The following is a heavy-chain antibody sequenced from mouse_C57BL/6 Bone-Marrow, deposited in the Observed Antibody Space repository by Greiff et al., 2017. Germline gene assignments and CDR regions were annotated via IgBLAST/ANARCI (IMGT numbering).Heavy chain of an antibody. Sequence: QVQLQQPGAELVKPGASVKLSCKASGYTFTSYWMHWVKQRPGQGLEWIGMIHTNSGSTNYNEKFKSKATLTVDKSSSTAYMQSRSRTSEDSAVYYCARRATGIDYWGQGTTLTVSS. V-gene: IGHV1-64*01. CDR1: GYTFTSYW. D-gene: IGHD4-1*02. CDR3: ARRATGIDY. J-gene: IGHJ2*01. CDR2: IHTNSGST.